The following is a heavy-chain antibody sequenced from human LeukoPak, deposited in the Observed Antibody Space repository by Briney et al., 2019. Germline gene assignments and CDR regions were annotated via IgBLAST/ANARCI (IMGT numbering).Heavy chain of an antibody. V-gene: IGHV1-69*13. CDR3: ATRTNSSGWTYYYYGMDV. CDR2: IIPIFGTA. D-gene: IGHD6-19*01. Sequence: SVKVSCKASGGTFSSYAISWVRQAPGQGLEWMGGIIPIFGTANYAQKFQGRVTVTADESTSTAYMELSSLRSEDTAVYYCATRTNSSGWTYYYYGMDVWGKGPTVTVSS. J-gene: IGHJ6*04. CDR1: GGTFSSYA.